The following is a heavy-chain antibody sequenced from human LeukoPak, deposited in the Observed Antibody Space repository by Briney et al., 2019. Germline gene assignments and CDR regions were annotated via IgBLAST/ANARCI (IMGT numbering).Heavy chain of an antibody. V-gene: IGHV3-23*01. J-gene: IGHJ6*02. D-gene: IGHD5/OR15-5a*01. Sequence: GGSLRLSCAASGFTFSSYWMNWVRQAPGKGLEWVSAISGSSGSTYYADSVKGRFTISRDNPKNTLYLQMNSLRAEDTAVYYCAKGVYPNYYYGMDVWGQGTTVTVSS. CDR3: AKGVYPNYYYGMDV. CDR2: ISGSSGST. CDR1: GFTFSSYW.